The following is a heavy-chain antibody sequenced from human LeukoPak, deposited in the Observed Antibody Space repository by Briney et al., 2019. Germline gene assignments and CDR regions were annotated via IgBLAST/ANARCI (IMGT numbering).Heavy chain of an antibody. CDR2: ITSDGSRT. D-gene: IGHD3-16*01. V-gene: IGHV3-74*01. CDR3: ARDPRYESLSPFWGGMDV. CDR1: GFTVSISW. Sequence: GGSLRLSCAASGFTVSISWMHWVRQAPGKGRVWVSRITSDGSRTTYADSVKGRFTTSRDNAKNTLYLQMASLREDDPAVYYCARDPRYESLSPFWGGMDVWGNGNTVIVS. J-gene: IGHJ6*03.